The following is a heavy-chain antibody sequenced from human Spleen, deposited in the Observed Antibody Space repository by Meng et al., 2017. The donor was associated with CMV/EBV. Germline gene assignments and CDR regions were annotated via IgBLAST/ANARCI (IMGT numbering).Heavy chain of an antibody. CDR3: ARDRKIWFDP. CDR1: GYTFTSYR. J-gene: IGHJ5*02. CDR2: ISAYNGHT. V-gene: IGHV1-18*01. Sequence: SCKASGYTFTSYRISWVRQAPGQGLEWMGWISAYNGHTNYAQKVQDRVTMTTDTSTSTAYMELRSLRSDDTAVYYCARDRKIWFDPWGQGTLVTVSS.